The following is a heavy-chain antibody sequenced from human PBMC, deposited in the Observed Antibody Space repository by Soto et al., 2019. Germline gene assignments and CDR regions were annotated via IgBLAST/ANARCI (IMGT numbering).Heavy chain of an antibody. D-gene: IGHD6-13*01. CDR2: IFPGDSDT. V-gene: IGHV5-51*01. CDR1: GYNFANYW. CDR3: AAGYTTGPDAFDI. J-gene: IGHJ3*02. Sequence: GESLKISCKGSGYNFANYWIGWVRQMPGKGLEWMGMIFPGDSDTKNSPALQGQITMSVDKSDSSAYLQWRSLKASDTAMYYCAAGYTTGPDAFDIWGQGTMVTVSS.